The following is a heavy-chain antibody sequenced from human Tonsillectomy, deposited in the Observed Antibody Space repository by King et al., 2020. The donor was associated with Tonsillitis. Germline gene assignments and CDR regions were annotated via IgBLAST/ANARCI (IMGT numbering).Heavy chain of an antibody. D-gene: IGHD2-15*01. J-gene: IGHJ4*02. V-gene: IGHV3-30-3*01. CDR1: GFTFSSYT. CDR3: ARDRGSASFDS. Sequence: VQLVESGGGVVQPGRSLRLSCTASGFTFSSYTIHWVRQAPGKGLEWVAVISFDGSRKYYPDSVKGRFTISRDNSRNTLNLQMNSLRPEDTAVYYCARDRGSASFDSWGQGTLVTVSS. CDR2: ISFDGSRK.